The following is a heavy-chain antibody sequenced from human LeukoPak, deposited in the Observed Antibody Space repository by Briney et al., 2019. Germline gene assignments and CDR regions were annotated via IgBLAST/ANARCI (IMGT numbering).Heavy chain of an antibody. CDR2: ISAYNGNT. Sequence: ASVKVSCKASGYTFTSYGISWVRQAPGQGLEWMGWISAYNGNTNYAQKLQGRVTMTTDTSTSTAYMELRSLRSDDTAVYYCARDLVTRYGGNSGFDYWGQGTLVTVSS. CDR1: GYTFTSYG. CDR3: ARDLVTRYGGNSGFDY. V-gene: IGHV1-18*01. J-gene: IGHJ4*02. D-gene: IGHD4-23*01.